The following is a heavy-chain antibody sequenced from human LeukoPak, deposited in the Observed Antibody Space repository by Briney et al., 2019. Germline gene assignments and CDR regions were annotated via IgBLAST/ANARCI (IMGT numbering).Heavy chain of an antibody. J-gene: IGHJ4*02. CDR3: ARRIVGALYYFDY. CDR2: INPNSGGT. V-gene: IGHV1-2*02. CDR1: GYTFTYYY. Sequence: ASVKVSCKTSGYTFTYYYIHWVRQAPGQGLEWMGWINPNSGGTNYAQKFQGRVTMTRDTSISTAYMELSRLRSDDTAVYYCARRIVGALYYFDYWGQGTLVTVSS. D-gene: IGHD1-26*01.